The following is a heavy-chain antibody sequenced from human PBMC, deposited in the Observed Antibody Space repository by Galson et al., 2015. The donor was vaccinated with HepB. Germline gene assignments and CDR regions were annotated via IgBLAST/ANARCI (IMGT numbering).Heavy chain of an antibody. J-gene: IGHJ4*02. CDR1: GYTFTSYA. Sequence: SVKVSCKASGYTFTSYAMHWVRQAPGQRLEWMGWINAGNGNTKYSQKFQGRVTINRDTSASTAYMELGSLRSEDTAVYYCARGSGSGWLRPFDYWGQGTLVTVSS. CDR2: INAGNGNT. V-gene: IGHV1-3*01. CDR3: ARGSGSGWLRPFDY. D-gene: IGHD3-10*01.